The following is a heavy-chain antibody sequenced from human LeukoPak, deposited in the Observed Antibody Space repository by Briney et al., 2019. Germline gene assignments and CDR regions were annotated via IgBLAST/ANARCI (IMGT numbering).Heavy chain of an antibody. V-gene: IGHV4-34*01. Sequence: SETLSLTCAVYGGSFSGYYWSWIRQPPGKGPEWIGEINHSGSTNYNPSLKSRVTISVDTSKNQFSLKLSSVTAADTAVYYCARRWFGEAPFDYWGQGTLVTVSS. CDR3: ARRWFGEAPFDY. CDR1: GGSFSGYY. D-gene: IGHD3-10*01. J-gene: IGHJ4*02. CDR2: INHSGST.